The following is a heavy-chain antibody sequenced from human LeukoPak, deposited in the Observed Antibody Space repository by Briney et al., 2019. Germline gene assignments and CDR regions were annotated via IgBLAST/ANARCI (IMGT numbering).Heavy chain of an antibody. J-gene: IGHJ6*02. V-gene: IGHV3-30-3*01. D-gene: IGHD6-13*01. CDR3: ARSAGKYAMDV. CDR2: ISYDVSNK. CDR1: GFTFRIYD. Sequence: GGSLRLSCAASGFTFRIYDLHWVRQAPGKGLEWVALISYDVSNKHYTDSVKGRFTISRDNSKNTIDPHMNSLRAEDTAVYYCARSAGKYAMDVWGQGTTVTVSS.